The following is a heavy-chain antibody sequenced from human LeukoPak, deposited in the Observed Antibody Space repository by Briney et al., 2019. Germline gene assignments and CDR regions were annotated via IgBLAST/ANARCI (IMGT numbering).Heavy chain of an antibody. Sequence: PGGSLRLSCAASGFTFSSYSMNWVRQAPGKGLEWVSSISSSSSYIYYADSVKGRFTISRDNAKNSLYLQMNSLRAEDTAVYYCARGGRGYCGGGSCYGFAFDIWGQGTMVTVSS. J-gene: IGHJ3*02. CDR3: ARGGRGYCGGGSCYGFAFDI. D-gene: IGHD2-15*01. CDR2: ISSSSSYI. V-gene: IGHV3-21*01. CDR1: GFTFSSYS.